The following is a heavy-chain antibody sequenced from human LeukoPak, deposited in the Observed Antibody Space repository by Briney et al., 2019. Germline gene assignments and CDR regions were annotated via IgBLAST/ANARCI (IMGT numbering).Heavy chain of an antibody. CDR2: IFHSGNT. J-gene: IGHJ4*02. CDR3: ARGCGSTSCSTGNLDY. D-gene: IGHD2-2*01. Sequence: SETLSLTCTVSGGTITSGAFSWSWIRQPPGKGLEWNGYIFHSGNTYYNPSLKSRVTISIDRSKNQFSLRLSSVTAADTAVYYCARGCGSTSCSTGNLDYWGQGTLVTVSS. CDR1: GGTITSGAFS. V-gene: IGHV4-30-2*01.